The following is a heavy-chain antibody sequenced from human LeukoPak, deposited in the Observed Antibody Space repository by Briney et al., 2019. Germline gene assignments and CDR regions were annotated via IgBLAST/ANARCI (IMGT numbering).Heavy chain of an antibody. CDR1: GFTVSSSY. J-gene: IGHJ4*02. V-gene: IGHV3-53*01. D-gene: IGHD6-19*01. CDR2: IYSGGST. CDR3: ARGLEVALGFDF. Sequence: PGGSLRLSCAASGFTVSSSYLSWVRQAPGRGLEWVSLIYSGGSTYYADSVKGRFTISRDNSKNTVYLQMNSLRAEDTAVYYCARGLEVALGFDFWGQGTLVTVSS.